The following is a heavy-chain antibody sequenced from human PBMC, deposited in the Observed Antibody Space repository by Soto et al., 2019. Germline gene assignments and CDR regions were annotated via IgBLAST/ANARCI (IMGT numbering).Heavy chain of an antibody. D-gene: IGHD3-10*01. CDR1: GFTFSSYA. CDR3: TQGSGLLGFGDLLHTRYNWFDT. V-gene: IGHV3-23*01. J-gene: IGHJ5*02. Sequence: PGGSLRLSCAASGFTFSSYAMSWVRQAPGKGLEWVSAISGSGGSTYYADSVKGRFTISRDNSKNTLYLQMNSLKAEDTAVYYCTQGSGLLGFGDLLHTRYNWFDTWSQGTRVTVSA. CDR2: ISGSGGST.